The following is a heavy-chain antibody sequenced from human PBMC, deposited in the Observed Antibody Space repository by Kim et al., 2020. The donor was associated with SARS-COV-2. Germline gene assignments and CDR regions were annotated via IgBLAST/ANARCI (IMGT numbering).Heavy chain of an antibody. CDR1: GFTFSSYS. CDR3: ARDGYYYDSSGH. V-gene: IGHV3-21*01. D-gene: IGHD3-22*01. CDR2: ISSSSSYI. J-gene: IGHJ4*02. Sequence: GGSLRLSCAASGFTFSSYSMNWVRQAPGKGLEWVSSISSSSSYIYYADSVKGRFTISRDNAKNSLYLQMNSLGAEDTAVYYCARDGYYYDSSGHWGQGTLVNGAS.